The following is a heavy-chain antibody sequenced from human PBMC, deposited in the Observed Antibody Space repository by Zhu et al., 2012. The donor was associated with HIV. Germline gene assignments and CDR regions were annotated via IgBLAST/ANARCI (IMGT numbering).Heavy chain of an antibody. CDR1: GDSISSSSYY. CDR3: ARMAISWHFDL. CDR2: MYHSGNT. J-gene: IGHJ2*01. Sequence: QVQLQESGPGLVKPSETLSLTCTVSGDSISSSSYYWGWIRQPPGKGLEWIGSMYHSGNTYYKPSLKSRVTISIDTSKNQFSLKVDSMTAADTAVYYCARMAISWHFDLWGLATLVHCPPQ. V-gene: IGHV4-39*07. D-gene: IGHD5-24*01.